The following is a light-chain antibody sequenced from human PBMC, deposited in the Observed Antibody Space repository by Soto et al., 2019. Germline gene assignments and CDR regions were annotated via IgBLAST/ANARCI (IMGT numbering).Light chain of an antibody. CDR1: SGHSSYI. J-gene: IGLJ3*02. V-gene: IGLV4-60*02. CDR2: LEGSGSY. Sequence: QPVLTQSSSASASLGSSVKLTCTLNSGHSSYIIAWHQQQPGNAPRYLMKLEGSGSYNKGSGVPDRFSGSSSGADRYLTISNLQFEDEADYYCETWDSKTHGVFGGGTKLTVL. CDR3: ETWDSKTHGV.